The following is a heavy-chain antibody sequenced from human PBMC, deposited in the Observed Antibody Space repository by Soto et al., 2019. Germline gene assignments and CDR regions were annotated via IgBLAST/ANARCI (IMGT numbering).Heavy chain of an antibody. J-gene: IGHJ5*02. CDR1: GYSFTSYW. V-gene: IGHV5-51*01. D-gene: IGHD3-22*01. CDR2: IYPGDSDT. CDR3: ARGPYDSSGYRAPRGFDP. Sequence: GESLKISCKGSGYSFTSYWIGWVRQMPGKGLEWMGIIYPGDSDTRYSPSFQGQVTISADKSISTAYLQWSSLKASDTAMYYCARGPYDSSGYRAPRGFDPWGQGTLVTVSS.